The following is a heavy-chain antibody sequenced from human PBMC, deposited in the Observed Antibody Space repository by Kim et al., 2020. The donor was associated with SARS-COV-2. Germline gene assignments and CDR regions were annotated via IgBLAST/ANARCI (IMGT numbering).Heavy chain of an antibody. J-gene: IGHJ6*02. CDR3: ARDFSTIIVVVMVPHYYYGMDV. CDR1: GFTFSSYS. D-gene: IGHD3-22*01. V-gene: IGHV3-48*02. CDR2: ISSSSSTI. Sequence: GGSLRLSCAASGFTFSSYSMNWVRQAPGKGLEWVSYISSSSSTIYYADSVKGRFIISRDNAKNSLYLQMNSLRDEDTAVYYCARDFSTIIVVVMVPHYYYGMDVWGQGTTVTVSS.